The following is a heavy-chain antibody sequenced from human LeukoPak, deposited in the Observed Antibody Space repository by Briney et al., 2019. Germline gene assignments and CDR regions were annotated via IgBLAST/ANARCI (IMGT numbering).Heavy chain of an antibody. D-gene: IGHD6-25*01. V-gene: IGHV4-34*01. J-gene: IGHJ4*02. CDR2: INHSGST. CDR3: ARAPTLLPLGYPGYYFDY. CDR1: GGSFSGYY. Sequence: SETLSLTCAVYGGSFSGYYWSWIRQPPGKGLEWIGEINHSGSTNYNPSLKSRVTISVDTSKNQFSLKLSSVTAADTAVYYCARAPTLLPLGYPGYYFDYWGQGTLVTVSS.